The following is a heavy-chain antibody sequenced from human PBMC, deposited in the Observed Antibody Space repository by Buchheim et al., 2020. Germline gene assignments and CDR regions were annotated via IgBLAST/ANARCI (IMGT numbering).Heavy chain of an antibody. Sequence: EVQLVESGGGLVQPGGSLRLSCAVSGFTFSGYAMSWVRQTPGKGLEWVSTISGSTGATYYTDSVQGRFTISREDSKSTLYLQMDSLRAEDTATYYCAKDLTGVRGVIITYYFIYWGQGTL. CDR1: GFTFSGYA. V-gene: IGHV3-23*04. D-gene: IGHD3-10*01. J-gene: IGHJ4*02. CDR2: ISGSTGAT. CDR3: AKDLTGVRGVIITYYFIY.